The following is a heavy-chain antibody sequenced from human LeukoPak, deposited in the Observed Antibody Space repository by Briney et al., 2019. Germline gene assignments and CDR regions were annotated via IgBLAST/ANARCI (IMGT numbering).Heavy chain of an antibody. V-gene: IGHV4-38-2*02. CDR3: ARDPISPPDYYNDRLYYFDY. Sequence: SETLSLTCTVSGYSISSGYYWVWIRQPPGKGLEWIGSIYHSGSTYYNPSLKSRVTISVDTSKNQFSLKLSSVTAADTAVYYCARDPISPPDYYNDRLYYFDYWGQGTLVTVSS. D-gene: IGHD3-10*01. J-gene: IGHJ4*02. CDR2: IYHSGST. CDR1: GYSISSGYY.